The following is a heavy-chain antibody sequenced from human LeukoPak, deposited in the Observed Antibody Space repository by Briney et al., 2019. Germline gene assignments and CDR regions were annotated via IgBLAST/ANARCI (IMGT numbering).Heavy chain of an antibody. CDR3: ARMNWGSFDY. CDR1: GGSFSGYY. V-gene: IGHV4-34*01. Sequence: SETLSLTCAVYGGSFSGYYWSWIRQPPGKGLEWIGEINHSGSTYYNPSLKSRVTISVDTSKNQFSLKLNSVTAADTAVYYCARMNWGSFDYWGQGTLVTVSS. J-gene: IGHJ4*02. D-gene: IGHD7-27*01. CDR2: INHSGST.